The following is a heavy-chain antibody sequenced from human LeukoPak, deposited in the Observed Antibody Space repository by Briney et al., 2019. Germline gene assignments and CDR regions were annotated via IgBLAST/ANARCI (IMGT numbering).Heavy chain of an antibody. J-gene: IGHJ4*02. CDR1: GFTFSSYS. CDR3: AKDSGDYGDFHIFDY. CDR2: ISSSSSYI. D-gene: IGHD4-17*01. Sequence: GGSLRLSCAASGFTFSSYSMNWVRQAPGKGLEWVSSISSSSSYIYYADSVKGRFTISRDNAKNSLYLQMNSLRAEDTAVYYCAKDSGDYGDFHIFDYWGQGTLVTVSS. V-gene: IGHV3-21*01.